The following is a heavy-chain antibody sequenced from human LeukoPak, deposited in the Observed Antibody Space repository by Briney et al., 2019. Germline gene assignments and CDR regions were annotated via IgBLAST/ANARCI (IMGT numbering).Heavy chain of an antibody. CDR3: ARVAAAGTSGSFDY. J-gene: IGHJ4*02. Sequence: ASVKVSCKASGYTFTGYFIHWVRQAPGQGLEWMGWINPNSGGTNYAQKLQGRVTMTTDTSTSTAYMELRSLRSDDTAVYYCARVAAAGTSGSFDYWGQGTLVTVSS. CDR1: GYTFTGYF. V-gene: IGHV1-2*02. D-gene: IGHD6-13*01. CDR2: INPNSGGT.